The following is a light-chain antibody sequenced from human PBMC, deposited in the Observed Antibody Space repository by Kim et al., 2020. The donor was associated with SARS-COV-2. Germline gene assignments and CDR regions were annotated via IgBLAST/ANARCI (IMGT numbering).Light chain of an antibody. J-gene: IGLJ3*02. CDR2: DSD. CDR1: SSNIEKSS. CDR3: GTWDNSLRANV. Sequence: GQKGHISCSGSSSNIEKSSVAWYQKFPGTAPKLLIYDSDKRPSAIPDRFSGSKSGTSATLGITGLQTGDEADYYCGTWDNSLRANVFGGGTQLTVL. V-gene: IGLV1-51*01.